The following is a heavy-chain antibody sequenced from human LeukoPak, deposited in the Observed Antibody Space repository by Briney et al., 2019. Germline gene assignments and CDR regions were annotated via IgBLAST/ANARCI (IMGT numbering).Heavy chain of an antibody. J-gene: IGHJ4*02. CDR2: IFHSGST. CDR3: ARDYRGGIRGCFDY. Sequence: PSETLSLTCAVSGGSISSNNWWSWVRQPPGKGLEWIGEIFHSGSTNYNPSLKSRVTISVDKSKNQFSLKLSSVTAADTAVYYCARDYRGGIRGCFDYWGQGTLVTVSS. V-gene: IGHV4-4*02. D-gene: IGHD5-12*01. CDR1: GGSISSNNW.